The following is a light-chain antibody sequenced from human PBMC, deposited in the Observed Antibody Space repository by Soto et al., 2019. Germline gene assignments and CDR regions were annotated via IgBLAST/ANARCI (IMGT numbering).Light chain of an antibody. CDR3: QQYNDWPPWT. CDR2: GAS. Sequence: EIVMTQSPATLSVSPGERVTLSCRASQSVSDNLAWFQQKPGQAPRLLMYGASTRATGIPARFSGSGSGTEFTLTISSLQSEDFGIYRCQQYNDWPPWTFGQGTKVEIK. CDR1: QSVSDN. J-gene: IGKJ1*01. V-gene: IGKV3-15*01.